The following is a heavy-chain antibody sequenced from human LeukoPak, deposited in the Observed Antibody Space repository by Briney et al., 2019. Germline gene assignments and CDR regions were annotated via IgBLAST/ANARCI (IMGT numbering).Heavy chain of an antibody. D-gene: IGHD3-22*01. CDR3: AGGGTYYYDSSGPQRAFDI. CDR1: GGSISSYY. CDR2: IYYSGST. J-gene: IGHJ3*02. V-gene: IGHV4-59*01. Sequence: KPSETLSLTCTVSGGSISSYYWSWIRQPPGKGLEWIGYIYYSGSTNYNPSLKSRVTISVDTSKNQFSLKLSSVTAADTAVYYCAGGGTYYYDSSGPQRAFDIWGQGTMVTVSS.